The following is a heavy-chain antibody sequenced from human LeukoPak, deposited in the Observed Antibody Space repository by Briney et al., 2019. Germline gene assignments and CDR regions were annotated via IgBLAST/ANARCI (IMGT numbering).Heavy chain of an antibody. CDR1: GGSICSYY. CDR2: IYTSGST. J-gene: IGHJ4*02. D-gene: IGHD1-26*01. Sequence: SETLSLTCTVSGGSICSYYWSWIRQPAGKGLEWIGRIYTSGSTNYNPSLKSRVTMSVDTSKNQFSLKLSSVTAADTAVYYCARDGGTAVGATYFDYWGQGTLVTVSS. CDR3: ARDGGTAVGATYFDY. V-gene: IGHV4-4*07.